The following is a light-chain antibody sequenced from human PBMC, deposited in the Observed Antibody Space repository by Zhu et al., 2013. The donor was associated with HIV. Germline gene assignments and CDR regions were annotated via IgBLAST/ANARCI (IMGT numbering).Light chain of an antibody. Sequence: EIVLTQSPGTLSLSPGERATLSCRASPSASTSYFAWYQQRPGQAPRLLIYGSSNRATGVPDRFSGSGSGTEFTLTISRLEPEDFAVYHCHQYGSSPPTFGQGTKVEIK. V-gene: IGKV3-20*01. CDR2: GSS. J-gene: IGKJ2*01. CDR1: PSASTSY. CDR3: HQYGSSPPT.